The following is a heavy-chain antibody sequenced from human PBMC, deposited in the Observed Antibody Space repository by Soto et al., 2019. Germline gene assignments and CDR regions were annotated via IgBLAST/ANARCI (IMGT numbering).Heavy chain of an antibody. D-gene: IGHD2-15*01. CDR2: INAGNGNT. J-gene: IGHJ4*02. CDR1: GYTFTSYA. CDR3: ARALTTSGPIVVGPFDY. Sequence: ASVKVSCKASGYTFTSYAMHWVRQAPGQRLEWMGWINAGNGNTKYSQKFQGRVTITRDTSASTAYMELSSLRSEDTAVYYCARALTTSGPIVVGPFDYWGQGTLVTVSS. V-gene: IGHV1-3*01.